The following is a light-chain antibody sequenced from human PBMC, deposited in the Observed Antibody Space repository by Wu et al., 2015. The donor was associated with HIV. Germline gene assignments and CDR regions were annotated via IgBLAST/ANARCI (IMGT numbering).Light chain of an antibody. CDR2: GAS. Sequence: EVLLTQSPATLSLSPGDRATLSCRASQSVSSSYLAWYQQKPGQAPRLLIYGASSRATGIPDRFSGSGSGTDFTLTISRLEPEDFAVYYCQQYGSSPETFGQGTKVEIK. V-gene: IGKV3-20*01. J-gene: IGKJ1*01. CDR3: QQYGSSPET. CDR1: QSVSSSY.